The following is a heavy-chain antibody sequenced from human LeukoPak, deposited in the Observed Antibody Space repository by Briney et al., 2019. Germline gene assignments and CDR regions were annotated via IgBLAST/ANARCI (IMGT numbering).Heavy chain of an antibody. Sequence: GGSLRLSCATSGFTFTTFWMNWVRQAPGKGLVWVSRINHDGSNTNYADSVKGRFTISRDNAKNTVYLQMNRLRAEDKAVYYCVRDWAYDSSGSWHKYLDTWGQGTLVTVSS. CDR2: INHDGSNT. J-gene: IGHJ4*02. V-gene: IGHV3-74*01. D-gene: IGHD3-22*01. CDR3: VRDWAYDSSGSWHKYLDT. CDR1: GFTFTTFW.